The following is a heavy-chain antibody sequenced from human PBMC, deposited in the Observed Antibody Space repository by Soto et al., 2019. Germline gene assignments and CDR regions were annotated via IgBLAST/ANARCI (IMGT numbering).Heavy chain of an antibody. D-gene: IGHD6-19*01. CDR3: AKDRECDHNNGWPQGP. CDR1: RFRFSGYC. CDR2: ISNDGSNK. Sequence: XGSLRLSWAASRFRFSGYCLHWVRQAPGKGLEWLAAISNDGSNKYYGDSVKGRLTISRDNSKNTLYLQINSLRAEDTAVYYCAKDRECDHNNGWPQGPWGQGTQVTVPS. V-gene: IGHV3-30*18. J-gene: IGHJ5*02.